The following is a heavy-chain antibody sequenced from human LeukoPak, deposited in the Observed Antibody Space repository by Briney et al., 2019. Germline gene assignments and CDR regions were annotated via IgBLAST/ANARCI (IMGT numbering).Heavy chain of an antibody. CDR3: AKESGKFDY. J-gene: IGHJ4*02. CDR2: ISADGGST. Sequence: GGSLRLSCVVSGINFADYAMYWVRQPPGKGLEWVSLISADGGSTFSADSVKGRFSISRDNSKNSLYLQMNSLRSEDTAMYYCAKESGKFDYWGQGTLVAVSS. CDR1: GINFADYA. V-gene: IGHV3-43*02.